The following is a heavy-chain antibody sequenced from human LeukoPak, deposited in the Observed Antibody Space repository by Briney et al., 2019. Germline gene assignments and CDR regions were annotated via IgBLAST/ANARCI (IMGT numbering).Heavy chain of an antibody. Sequence: PGGSLRLSCAASGFTFSSYAMSWVRQAPGKGLEWVSVIYSGGSTYYADSVKGRFTISRDNSKNTLYLQMNSLRAEDTAVYYCARDSKNSGYSSSWHSGMDVWGQGTTVTVSS. V-gene: IGHV3-66*01. CDR1: GFTFSSYA. D-gene: IGHD6-13*01. CDR2: IYSGGST. CDR3: ARDSKNSGYSSSWHSGMDV. J-gene: IGHJ6*02.